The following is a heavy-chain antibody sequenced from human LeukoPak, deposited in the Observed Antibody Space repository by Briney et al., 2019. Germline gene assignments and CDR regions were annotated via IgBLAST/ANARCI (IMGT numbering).Heavy chain of an antibody. CDR1: GFTFSSYS. CDR2: ISSSSSYI. Sequence: GGSLRLSCAASGFTFSSYSMNWVRQAPGKGLEWVSSISSSSSYIYYADSVKGRFSISRDNAKNSLYLQMNSLRAEDTAVYYCASGEGRYCSSTSCPGYWGQGTLVTVSS. V-gene: IGHV3-21*01. J-gene: IGHJ4*02. CDR3: ASGEGRYCSSTSCPGY. D-gene: IGHD2-2*01.